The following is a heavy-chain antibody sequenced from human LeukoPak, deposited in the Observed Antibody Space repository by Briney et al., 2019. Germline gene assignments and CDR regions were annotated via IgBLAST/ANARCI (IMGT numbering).Heavy chain of an antibody. J-gene: IGHJ4*02. CDR2: IIPIFGTA. V-gene: IGHV1-69*05. CDR1: GGTFSSYA. Sequence: SVKVSCKASGGTFSSYAISWVRQAPGQGLEWMGGIIPIFGTANYAQKFQGRVTMTTDTSTSTAYMELRSLRSDDTAVYYCARESPDFAGYFDYWGQGTLVTVSS. D-gene: IGHD3-3*01. CDR3: ARESPDFAGYFDY.